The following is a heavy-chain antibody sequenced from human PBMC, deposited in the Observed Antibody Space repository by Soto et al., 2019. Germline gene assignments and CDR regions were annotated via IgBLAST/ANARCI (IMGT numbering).Heavy chain of an antibody. CDR1: GYSFTSYW. CDR3: ARQGADYYDSSGYYVD. J-gene: IGHJ4*02. D-gene: IGHD3-22*01. Sequence: GESLKISCKGSGYSFTSYWIGWVRQMPGKGLEWMGIIYPGDSDTRYSPSFQGQVTISANKSISTAYLQWRSRKASDTAMYYCARQGADYYDSSGYYVDWGQGTLVTVSS. V-gene: IGHV5-51*01. CDR2: IYPGDSDT.